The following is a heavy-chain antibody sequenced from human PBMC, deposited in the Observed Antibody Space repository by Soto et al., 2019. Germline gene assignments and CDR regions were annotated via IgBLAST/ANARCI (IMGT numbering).Heavy chain of an antibody. Sequence: GGSLRLSCAASGFTFDTYWMNWVRQAPGKGPEWLSGINSDGTISSYADSVKCRFTISRDNARNTLSLQMNSLRADDTAVYYCSRLSGDHSAFFSYGMDAWGQGTTVTVSS. CDR2: INSDGTIS. CDR3: SRLSGDHSAFFSYGMDA. J-gene: IGHJ6*02. CDR1: GFTFDTYW. D-gene: IGHD2-21*01. V-gene: IGHV3-74*01.